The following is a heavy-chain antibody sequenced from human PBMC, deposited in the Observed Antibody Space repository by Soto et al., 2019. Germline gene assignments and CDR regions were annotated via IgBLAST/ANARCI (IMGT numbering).Heavy chain of an antibody. CDR1: GGSFSGYY. D-gene: IGHD3-9*01. J-gene: IGHJ4*02. V-gene: IGHV4-34*01. Sequence: SETLSLTCAVYGGSFSGYYWSWIRQPPGKGLEWIGEINHSGSTNYNPSLKSRVTISVDTSKNQFSLKLSSVTAADTAVYYCARGNRLTLRYFDWLSNAGFDYWGRGTLVTVSS. CDR3: ARGNRLTLRYFDWLSNAGFDY. CDR2: INHSGST.